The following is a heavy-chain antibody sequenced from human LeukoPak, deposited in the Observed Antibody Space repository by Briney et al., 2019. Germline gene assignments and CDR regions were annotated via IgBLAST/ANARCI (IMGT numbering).Heavy chain of an antibody. J-gene: IGHJ3*02. D-gene: IGHD1-14*01. Sequence: GVSLRLFCAASGFTFSSYWMLGLRQSPGKRLVWVSRINSDGSRTSYADCVKGRFTISRDNAKNTLYLKMNSLRAEDTAVYYCARTKVRFAFDIWGQGTVVTVSS. V-gene: IGHV3-74*01. CDR3: ARTKVRFAFDI. CDR2: INSDGSRT. CDR1: GFTFSSYW.